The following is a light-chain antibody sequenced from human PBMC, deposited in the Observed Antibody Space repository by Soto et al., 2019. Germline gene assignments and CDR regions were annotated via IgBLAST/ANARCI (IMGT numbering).Light chain of an antibody. CDR2: EVR. CDR1: MRDVGAYNL. Sequence: QSLLTQPASMSGSPGQSITISCAGTMRDVGAYNLVSWYQQHPGRAPQLIIYEVRNRPSGISFRFSGSKSGNTASLTISGLQAEDEADYYCSSYTSKSSLIFGGGTKVTVL. CDR3: SSYTSKSSLI. J-gene: IGLJ2*01. V-gene: IGLV2-14*01.